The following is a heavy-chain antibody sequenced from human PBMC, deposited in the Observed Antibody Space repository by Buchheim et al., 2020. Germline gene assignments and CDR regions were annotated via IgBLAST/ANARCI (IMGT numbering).Heavy chain of an antibody. V-gene: IGHV4-39*07. J-gene: IGHJ6*02. CDR1: GGSISRSSYY. CDR3: ARDTYYYGSGSYDYYYGMDV. D-gene: IGHD3-10*01. CDR2: IYYSGST. Sequence: QLQLQESGPGLVKPSETLSLTCTVSGGSISRSSYYWGWIRQPPGKGLEWIGSIYYSGSTYYNPSLKSRVTISVDTSKNQFSLKLSSVTAADTAVYYCARDTYYYGSGSYDYYYGMDVWGQGTT.